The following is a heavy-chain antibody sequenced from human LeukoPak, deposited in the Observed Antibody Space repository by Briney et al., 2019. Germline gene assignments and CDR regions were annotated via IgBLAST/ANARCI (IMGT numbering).Heavy chain of an antibody. Sequence: SETLSLTCTVSGDSITSRRYYWGWIRQAPGKGLEWIASIHYSGTTYYKPSLKSRVTISVDTSKIQFSLMLSPVTAADTAVYYCARGRYGGYFDCWGQGTLVTVSS. J-gene: IGHJ4*02. CDR3: ARGRYGGYFDC. CDR2: IHYSGTT. D-gene: IGHD4-23*01. V-gene: IGHV4-39*07. CDR1: GDSITSRRYY.